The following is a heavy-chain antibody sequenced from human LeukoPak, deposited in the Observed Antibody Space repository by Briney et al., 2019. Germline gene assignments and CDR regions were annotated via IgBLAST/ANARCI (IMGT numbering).Heavy chain of an antibody. V-gene: IGHV4-39*01. J-gene: IGHJ4*02. D-gene: IGHD3-16*01. Sequence: PSETLSPTCTVSGGSISSSSYYWGWIRQPPGKGLEWIGSIYYSGSTYYNPSLKSRVTISVDTSKNQFSLKLSSVTAADTAVYYCARRARGKGPVDYWGQGTLVTVSS. CDR2: IYYSGST. CDR1: GGSISSSSYY. CDR3: ARRARGKGPVDY.